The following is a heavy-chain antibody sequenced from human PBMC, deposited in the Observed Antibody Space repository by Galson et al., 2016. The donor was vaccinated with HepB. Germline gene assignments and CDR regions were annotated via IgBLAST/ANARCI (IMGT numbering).Heavy chain of an antibody. J-gene: IGHJ4*02. CDR2: TSGSGAST. Sequence: SLRLSCAASGFIFSNYAMNWVRQAPGKGLEWVSGTSGSGASTSYADSVKGRFTISRDNSKNTLYLQMDSLRAEDTAVYYCARGCGRYSIGAYGFDSWGQGTLVTVSS. V-gene: IGHV3-23*01. CDR3: ARGCGRYSIGAYGFDS. CDR1: GFIFSNYA. D-gene: IGHD1-26*01.